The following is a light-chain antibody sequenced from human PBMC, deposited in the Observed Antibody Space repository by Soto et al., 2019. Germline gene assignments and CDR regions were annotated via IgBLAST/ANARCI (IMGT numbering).Light chain of an antibody. Sequence: GLTQSPGTLALSPGERATLSCTASQTVSSSFLAWYQQTPGQAPRLLIYAASSRATGIPDRFSGSGSGTDFTLTISRLEPEDFAVYYCQQYGNSPQTFGQGTKVDI. CDR2: AAS. J-gene: IGKJ1*01. CDR3: QQYGNSPQT. CDR1: QTVSSSF. V-gene: IGKV3-20*01.